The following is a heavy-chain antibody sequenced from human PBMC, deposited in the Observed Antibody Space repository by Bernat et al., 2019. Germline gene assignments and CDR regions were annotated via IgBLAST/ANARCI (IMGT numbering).Heavy chain of an antibody. CDR1: GYTFTSYA. D-gene: IGHD1-26*01. V-gene: IGHV1-3*01. J-gene: IGHJ4*02. CDR3: AREARLGAPRAHLGY. CDR2: INAGNGNT. Sequence: QVQLVQSGAEVKKPGASVKVSCKASGYTFTSYAMHWVRQAPGQRLEWMGWINAGNGNTKYSQKFQGRVTITRDTSASTAYMELSSLRSEDTAVYYCAREARLGAPRAHLGYWGQGTLVTVSS.